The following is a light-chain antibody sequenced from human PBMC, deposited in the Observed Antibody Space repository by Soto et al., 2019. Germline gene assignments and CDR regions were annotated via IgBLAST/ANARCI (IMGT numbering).Light chain of an antibody. V-gene: IGLV1-40*01. CDR1: SSNIDAGYD. Sequence: QSVLTQPPSMSGAPGQRVTISCTGSSSNIDAGYDVHWYQLLPGTAPKLLIYGNTNRPSGVPDRFSGSKSGTSASLAITGLRAEDEADYYCQSHDSSLNSWVFGGGTKLTVL. CDR2: GNT. J-gene: IGLJ3*02. CDR3: QSHDSSLNSWV.